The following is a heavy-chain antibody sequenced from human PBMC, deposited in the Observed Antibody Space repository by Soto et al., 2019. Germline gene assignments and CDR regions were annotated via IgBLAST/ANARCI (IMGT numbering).Heavy chain of an antibody. CDR3: ARAVGPFDY. V-gene: IGHV3-33*01. J-gene: IGHJ4*02. D-gene: IGHD1-26*01. Sequence: QVQLVESGGGVVQPGRSLRLSCAASGFTFSTYGMHWVRQAPGMGLEWVAVIWYDGSHKDYVDSLKGRFTISRDNSKNILYLQMNSLRVEDTAVSYCARAVGPFDYWGQGTLVTVSS. CDR2: IWYDGSHK. CDR1: GFTFSTYG.